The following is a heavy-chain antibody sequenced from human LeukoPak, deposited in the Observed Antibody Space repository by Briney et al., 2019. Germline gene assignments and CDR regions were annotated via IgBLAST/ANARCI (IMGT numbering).Heavy chain of an antibody. D-gene: IGHD6-6*01. Sequence: PSETLSLTCTVSGGSISSYYWSWIRQPPGKGLEWIGYIYYSGSTNYNPSLKSRVTISVDTSKNQFSLKLSSVTAADTAVYYCARQKSYSSSSIDYWGQGTLVTVSS. J-gene: IGHJ4*02. CDR3: ARQKSYSSSSIDY. CDR1: GGSISSYY. CDR2: IYYSGST. V-gene: IGHV4-59*08.